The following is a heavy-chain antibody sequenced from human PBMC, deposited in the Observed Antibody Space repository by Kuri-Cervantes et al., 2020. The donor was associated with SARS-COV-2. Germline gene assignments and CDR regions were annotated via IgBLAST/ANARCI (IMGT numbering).Heavy chain of an antibody. V-gene: IGHV3-23*01. Sequence: GESLKISCAASGFTFSTYAMNWVRQAPGKGLEWVSGISGNGGTTYYADSVKGRFTISRDNSNNTLYLQMNSLRAEDTAVYYCARDSLDWFIPLDYWGQGTLVTVSS. CDR1: GFTFSTYA. D-gene: IGHD3-9*01. CDR3: ARDSLDWFIPLDY. CDR2: ISGNGGTT. J-gene: IGHJ4*02.